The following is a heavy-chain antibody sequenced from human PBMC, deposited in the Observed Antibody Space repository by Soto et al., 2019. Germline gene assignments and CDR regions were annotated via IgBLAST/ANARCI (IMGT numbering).Heavy chain of an antibody. CDR2: ISSGSKTI. Sequence: GGSVRLSCVASGFTFSSYSVNWVRQAPGKGLEWVSYISSGSKTIYYADSVKGRFTVSRDNAKNSQSLQMNSLRDDDTAVYYCAREDILGARSFDYWGRGTLVTVSS. CDR1: GFTFSSYS. J-gene: IGHJ4*02. D-gene: IGHD1-26*01. V-gene: IGHV3-48*02. CDR3: AREDILGARSFDY.